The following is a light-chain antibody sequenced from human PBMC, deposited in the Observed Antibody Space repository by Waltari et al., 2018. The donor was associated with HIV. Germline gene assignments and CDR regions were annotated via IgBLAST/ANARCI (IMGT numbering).Light chain of an antibody. Sequence: QSALTQPPSASGSPGQAVTISCTGTSSDVCGPSSVSWYQQHPGKAPKLIISEVTKRPSGVPDRFSGSKSGNTASLTVSGLQAEDEGDYFCSSYSGRNRSVIFGGGTRVTVL. CDR2: EVT. CDR3: SSYSGRNRSVI. J-gene: IGLJ2*01. CDR1: SSDVCGPSS. V-gene: IGLV2-8*01.